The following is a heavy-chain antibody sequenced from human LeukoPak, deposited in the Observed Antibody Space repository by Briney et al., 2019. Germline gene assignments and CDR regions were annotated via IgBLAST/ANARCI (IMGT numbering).Heavy chain of an antibody. CDR1: GFTFSNYW. J-gene: IGHJ6*04. CDR2: IKHDGSGK. CDR3: AKDQRKGQLALMDV. D-gene: IGHD6-13*01. V-gene: IGHV3-7*03. Sequence: GGSLRLSCSASGFTFSNYWMTWVRQSPGKGLEWVAIIKHDGSGKYCVDSVKGRFTISRDNAKNSLYLQMSSLRAKDTALYYCAKDQRKGQLALMDVWGKGTTVTVSS.